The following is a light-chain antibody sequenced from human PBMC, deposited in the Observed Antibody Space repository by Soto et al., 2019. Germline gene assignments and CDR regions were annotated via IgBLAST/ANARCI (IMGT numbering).Light chain of an antibody. V-gene: IGKV3-20*01. CDR3: QQYDSSPWT. CDR2: GAS. J-gene: IGKJ1*01. CDR1: QSVSSNY. Sequence: EIVLTQSPGTLSLSPGERATLSCRASQSVSSNYLAWYQQKPGQAPRLLIYGASSRATGIPDRFSGSGSGTDFTLIISRLEPEDFAVYYCQQYDSSPWTFGQGTKVEIK.